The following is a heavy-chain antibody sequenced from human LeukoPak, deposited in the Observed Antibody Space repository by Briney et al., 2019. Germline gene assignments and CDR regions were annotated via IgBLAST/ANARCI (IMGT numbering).Heavy chain of an antibody. CDR2: IYYSGST. J-gene: IGHJ4*02. Sequence: GSLRLSCAASGFTFSGYEMNWVRQAPGKGLEWIGSIYYSGSTYYNPSLKSRVTISVDTSKNQFSLKLSSVTAADTAVYYCARQGVAVRGVMILKRPAGFDYWGQGILVTVSS. CDR1: GFTFSGYE. V-gene: IGHV4-39*01. D-gene: IGHD3-10*01. CDR3: ARQGVAVRGVMILKRPAGFDY.